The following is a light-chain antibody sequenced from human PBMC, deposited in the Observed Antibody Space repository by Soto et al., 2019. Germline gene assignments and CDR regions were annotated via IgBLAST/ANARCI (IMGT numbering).Light chain of an antibody. V-gene: IGLV2-8*01. CDR1: SSDVGGYNY. J-gene: IGLJ2*01. CDR2: EVS. Sequence: QSALTQPPSASGSPGQSVTISCTGTSSDVGGYNYVSWYQQHPGKAPKLMIYEVSKRPSGVPDRFSGSKSGNTASLTVSGLQAEDEADYSSSSYAGSNKVVFAGGTRLPVL. CDR3: SSYAGSNKVV.